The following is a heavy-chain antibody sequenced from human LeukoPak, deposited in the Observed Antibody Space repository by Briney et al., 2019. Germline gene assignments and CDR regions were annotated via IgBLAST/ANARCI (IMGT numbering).Heavy chain of an antibody. D-gene: IGHD3-16*01. Sequence: GASVKVSCKASGYTFTGYYMHWVRQAPGQGLEWMGWINPNSGGTNYAQKFQGRVTMTRDTSISTAFLEMSSLRSDDTAVYYCARILWVSGTLDSWGQGTLVTVSS. CDR2: INPNSGGT. CDR3: ARILWVSGTLDS. CDR1: GYTFTGYY. V-gene: IGHV1-2*02. J-gene: IGHJ4*02.